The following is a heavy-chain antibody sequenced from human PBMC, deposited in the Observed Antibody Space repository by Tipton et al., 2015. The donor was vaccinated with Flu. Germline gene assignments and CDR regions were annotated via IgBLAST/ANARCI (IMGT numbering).Heavy chain of an antibody. CDR3: ARVGDGYAYDY. J-gene: IGHJ4*02. Sequence: TPSLTCTVSGGSISSSDYYWGWIRQPPGKGLEWIGSISYSGSTYYNPSLKSRVTISVDTSKNQFSLKLSSVTAADTAMYYCARVGDGYAYDYWGQGTLVTVSS. D-gene: IGHD5-24*01. CDR1: GGSISSSDYY. V-gene: IGHV4-39*07. CDR2: ISYSGST.